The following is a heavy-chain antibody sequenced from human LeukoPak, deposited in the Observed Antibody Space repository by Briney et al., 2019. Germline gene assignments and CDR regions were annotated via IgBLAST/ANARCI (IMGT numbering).Heavy chain of an antibody. Sequence: ASVKVSRKASGYTFNTYGIIWVRQAPGQGLEWMGWISAYNGDTTYAQKLQGRVTLTTDASTSTAYMELRSLRSDVTAVYYCARESTGGSLEIDYWGQGTLVTVSS. CDR1: GYTFNTYG. V-gene: IGHV1-18*01. D-gene: IGHD2-8*02. CDR2: ISAYNGDT. J-gene: IGHJ4*02. CDR3: ARESTGGSLEIDY.